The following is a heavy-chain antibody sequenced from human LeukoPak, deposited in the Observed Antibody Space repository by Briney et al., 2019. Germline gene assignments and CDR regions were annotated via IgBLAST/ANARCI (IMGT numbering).Heavy chain of an antibody. Sequence: SETLSLTCTVSGGSISSGSYYWSWIRQPAGKGLEWIGRIYTSGSTNYNPSLKSRVTISVDTSKNQFSLKLSSVTAADTAVYYCGRDGRYFDWSPADAFDTWGQGTMVTVSS. CDR3: GRDGRYFDWSPADAFDT. CDR2: IYTSGST. D-gene: IGHD3-9*01. J-gene: IGHJ3*02. V-gene: IGHV4-61*02. CDR1: GGSISSGSYY.